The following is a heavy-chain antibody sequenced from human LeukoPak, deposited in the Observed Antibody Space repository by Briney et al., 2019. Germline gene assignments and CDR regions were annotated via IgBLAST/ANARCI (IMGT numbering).Heavy chain of an antibody. CDR2: IYYSGST. J-gene: IGHJ4*02. CDR1: GGSISSYY. D-gene: IGHD3-22*01. V-gene: IGHV4-39*07. CDR3: ARAFGDYDSTVDY. Sequence: SETLSLTCTVSGGSISSYYWGWIRQPPGKGLEWIGSIYYSGSTYYNPSLKSRVTISVDTSKNQFSLKLSSVTAADTAVYYCARAFGDYDSTVDYWGQGTLVTVSS.